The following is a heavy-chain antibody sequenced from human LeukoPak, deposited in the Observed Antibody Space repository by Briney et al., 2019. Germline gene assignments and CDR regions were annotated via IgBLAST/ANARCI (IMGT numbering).Heavy chain of an antibody. CDR3: ATPAAPSKGKYFQH. CDR2: ISGSGGST. Sequence: PGGSLRLSCAASGFTFSSYAMSWVRQAPGKGLEWVSAISGSGGSTYYADSVKGRFTISRDNSKNTLYLQMNSLRAGDTAVYYCATPAAPSKGKYFQHWGQGTLVTVSS. J-gene: IGHJ1*01. CDR1: GFTFSSYA. V-gene: IGHV3-23*01. D-gene: IGHD2-2*01.